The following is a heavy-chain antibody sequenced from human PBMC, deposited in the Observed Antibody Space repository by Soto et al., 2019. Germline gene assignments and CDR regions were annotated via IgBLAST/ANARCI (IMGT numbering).Heavy chain of an antibody. CDR2: IYPGDSDT. CDR3: ARSRDGYNYDY. V-gene: IGHV5-51*03. CDR1: GYSFTSYW. D-gene: IGHD5-12*01. Sequence: EVQLVQSGAEVKKSGEPLKISCKRSGYSFTSYWIGWVRQMPGKGLAWLGIIYPGDSDTRYRTSSPGQVTLSADKSSSTAYQQCSSLKASETAMYYCARSRDGYNYDYWGQGTLDTVSS. J-gene: IGHJ4*02.